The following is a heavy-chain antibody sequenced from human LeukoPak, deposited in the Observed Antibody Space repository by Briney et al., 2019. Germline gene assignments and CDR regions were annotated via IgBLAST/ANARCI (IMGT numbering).Heavy chain of an antibody. J-gene: IGHJ4*02. CDR3: TRTYYYDSSGYDTDSDY. V-gene: IGHV3-73*01. CDR2: IRSKADSYAP. CDR1: AFTFSGST. Sequence: GGSLKLSCAASAFTFSGSTMHWVRQASGKGLVWVSRIRSKADSYAPTYAASVTGRFTISREDSKSTAYLQMNSLKTEDTAVYYCTRTYYYDSSGYDTDSDYWGQGTLVTVSS. D-gene: IGHD3-22*01.